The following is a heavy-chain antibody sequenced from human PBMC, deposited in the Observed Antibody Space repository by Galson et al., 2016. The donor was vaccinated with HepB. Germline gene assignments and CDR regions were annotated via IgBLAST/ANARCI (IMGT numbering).Heavy chain of an antibody. V-gene: IGHV4-4*02. D-gene: IGHD2-2*01. CDR3: ATNDPSLVPAALDG. CDR2: IYQSGTT. Sequence: SETLSLTCVVSGGSINNRNWWTWVRQPPGKGLEWIGEIYQSGTTNYNPSLKSRVVMSVDKSKNQFSLTLNSVTAADTAVYYGATNDPSLVPAALDGWGQGTVVTVSS. CDR1: GGSINNRNW. J-gene: IGHJ4*02.